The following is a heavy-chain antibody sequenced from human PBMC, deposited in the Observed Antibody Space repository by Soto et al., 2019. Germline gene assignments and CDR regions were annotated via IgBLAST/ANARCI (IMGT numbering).Heavy chain of an antibody. J-gene: IGHJ1*01. V-gene: IGHV4-39*01. D-gene: IGHD6-13*01. Sequence: SATLSLTCAVDFNSISSTISYCGWSSKPPGLGLEWIGAISFSGSTYYNPSLMSRVTMSVDTSKNQFSLKLSSVTAADTAVYYCARHWGRGAAGTCYNWGQG. CDR1: FNSISSTISY. CDR3: ARHWGRGAAGTCYN. CDR2: ISFSGST.